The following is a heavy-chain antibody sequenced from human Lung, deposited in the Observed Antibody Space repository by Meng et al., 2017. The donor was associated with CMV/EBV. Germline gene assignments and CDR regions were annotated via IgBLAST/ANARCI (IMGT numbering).Heavy chain of an antibody. J-gene: IGHJ4*01. Sequence: VSCQASGYSFNGFYLNWARQAPGHGLEWLGRVNPISGDTRLAQKFEGRITVTRGATINTAFMELTRLRPNDTAVYYCAKSSDNGWSSWGPGTLVTVSS. D-gene: IGHD6-19*01. CDR2: VNPISGDT. V-gene: IGHV1-2*06. CDR3: AKSSDNGWSS. CDR1: GYSFNGFY.